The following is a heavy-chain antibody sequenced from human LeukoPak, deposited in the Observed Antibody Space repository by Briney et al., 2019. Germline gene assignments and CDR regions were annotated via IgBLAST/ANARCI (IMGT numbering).Heavy chain of an antibody. Sequence: SETLSLTCAVYGGSFSGYYWSWIRQPPGKGLEWIGEISHSGSTNYNPSLKSRVTISVDTSKNQFSLKLSSVTAADTAVYYCARSAVVQLELRPGWFDPWGQGTLVTVSS. J-gene: IGHJ5*02. CDR3: ARSAVVQLELRPGWFDP. D-gene: IGHD1-7*01. V-gene: IGHV4-34*01. CDR2: ISHSGST. CDR1: GGSFSGYY.